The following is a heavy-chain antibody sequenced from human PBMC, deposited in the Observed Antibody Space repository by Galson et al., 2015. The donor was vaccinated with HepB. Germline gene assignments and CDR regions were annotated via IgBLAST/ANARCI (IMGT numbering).Heavy chain of an antibody. D-gene: IGHD3-10*01. J-gene: IGHJ4*02. V-gene: IGHV3-23*01. CDR3: AKDSESSPGDS. Sequence: SLRLSCAASGFTFTKFAMTWVRQAPGKGLEWVSAINGRENKTFYGDSVKGRFTVSRDNVNNTLYLHMTNLRAEDTALYYCAKDSESSPGDSWGQGTLVIVSS. CDR1: GFTFTKFA. CDR2: INGRENKT.